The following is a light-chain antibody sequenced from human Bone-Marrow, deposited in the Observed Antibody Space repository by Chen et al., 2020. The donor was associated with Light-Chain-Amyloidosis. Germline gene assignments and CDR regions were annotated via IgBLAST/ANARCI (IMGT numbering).Light chain of an antibody. CDR2: WAS. J-gene: IGKJ4*01. CDR3: EQYHTTPLT. Sequence: DIVMTQSPDSLAVSLGERATINCKSSQSVLDTSNNNNFLAWYQQNSGQPPKLLIYWASTRESGLPAGLSSRGSGTDFTLTISSLQAEDVAVYYCEQYHTTPLTFGGGTKVEIK. CDR1: QSVLDTSNNNNF. V-gene: IGKV4-1*01.